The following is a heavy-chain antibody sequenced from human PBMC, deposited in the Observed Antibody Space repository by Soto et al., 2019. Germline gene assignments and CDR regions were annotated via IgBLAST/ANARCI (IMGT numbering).Heavy chain of an antibody. V-gene: IGHV4-31*03. CDR2: IYHSGAT. CDR3: ARAPGNERLDY. D-gene: IGHD1-1*01. CDR1: GAYVNTGGYY. J-gene: IGHJ4*02. Sequence: QVQLQESGPGLVKPSQTLSLTCTVSGAYVNTGGYYWSWVRQYPGKGLEWIGYIYHSGATYYHPSLKSRLTISVDTSKNHFSLSLSSVTVADTAVYYCARAPGNERLDYWGQGTLVIVSS.